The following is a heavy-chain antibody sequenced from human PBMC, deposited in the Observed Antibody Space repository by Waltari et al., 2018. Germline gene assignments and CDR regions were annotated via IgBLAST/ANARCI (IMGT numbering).Heavy chain of an antibody. Sequence: VQLLESGGGLVQPGGSLRLSCAASGFTFSSYAMSWVRQAPGKGLEWVSVIYSGGSTYYADSVKGRFTISRDNSKNTLYLQMNSLRAEDTAVYYCAKEITVSTLGYWGQGTLVTVSS. V-gene: IGHV3-23*03. CDR1: GFTFSSYA. D-gene: IGHD3-16*01. CDR2: IYSGGST. CDR3: AKEITVSTLGY. J-gene: IGHJ4*02.